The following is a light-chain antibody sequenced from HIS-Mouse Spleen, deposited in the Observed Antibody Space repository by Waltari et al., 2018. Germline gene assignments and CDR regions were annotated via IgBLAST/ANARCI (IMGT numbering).Light chain of an antibody. V-gene: IGLV2-23*01. CDR2: EGS. CDR3: CSYAGSSTWV. Sequence: QSALTQPASVSGSPGQSITISCTGTSSDVGSYNLVSWSQQHPGKAPKRMIYEGSKRPSGVSNRFSGSQSGNTASLTISGLQAEDEADYYCCSYAGSSTWVFGGGTKLTVL. J-gene: IGLJ3*02. CDR1: SSDVGSYNL.